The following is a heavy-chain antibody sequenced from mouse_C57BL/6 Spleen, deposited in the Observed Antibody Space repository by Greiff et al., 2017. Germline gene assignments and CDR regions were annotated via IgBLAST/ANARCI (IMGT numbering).Heavy chain of an antibody. J-gene: IGHJ2*01. Sequence: VQLQQSGPELVKPGASVKIPCKASGYTFTDYNMDWVKQSHGKSLEWIGDINPNNGGTIYNQKFKGKATLTVDKSSSTAYMELRSLTSEDTAVYYCARLAPRRGDGYYVYLDYWGQGTTLTVSS. D-gene: IGHD2-3*01. CDR1: GYTFTDYN. CDR3: ARLAPRRGDGYYVYLDY. CDR2: INPNNGGT. V-gene: IGHV1-18*01.